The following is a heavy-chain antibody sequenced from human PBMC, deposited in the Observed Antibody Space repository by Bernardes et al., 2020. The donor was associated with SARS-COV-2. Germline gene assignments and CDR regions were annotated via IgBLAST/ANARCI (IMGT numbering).Heavy chain of an antibody. D-gene: IGHD3-22*01. CDR1: GFAVNGIY. Sequence: GGSLRLSCSASGFAVNGIYMSWVRQAPGKGLEWVSVIYGNGRTYYADSVKGRFIISRDNSKNTLSLQMNSLRAEDTALYYCVREKVVKTMAGVYDMWGQGTMVTVSS. CDR2: IYGNGRT. J-gene: IGHJ3*02. CDR3: VREKVVKTMAGVYDM. V-gene: IGHV3-66*01.